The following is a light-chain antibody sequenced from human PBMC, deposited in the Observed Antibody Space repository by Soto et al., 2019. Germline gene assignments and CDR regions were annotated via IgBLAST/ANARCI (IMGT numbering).Light chain of an antibody. V-gene: IGKV3-15*01. Sequence: ERVMTQCPATLSVSPGERATLSCRASQSVSSNLAWYQQKPGQAPRLLIYGASTRATGIPARFSGSGSGTEFTLTISSLQSEDFAVYYCQQYNNWPLTLGGGTKVDIK. J-gene: IGKJ4*01. CDR3: QQYNNWPLT. CDR2: GAS. CDR1: QSVSSN.